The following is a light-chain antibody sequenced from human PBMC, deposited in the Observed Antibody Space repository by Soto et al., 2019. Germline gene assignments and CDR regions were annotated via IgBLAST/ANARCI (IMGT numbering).Light chain of an antibody. V-gene: IGKV3-11*01. J-gene: IGKJ5*01. CDR2: DAY. CDR1: QSFRGL. CDR3: QQRHMWPIT. Sequence: EVVLTRSPVTLSLSPGERATLSCRSSQSFRGLLAWYQQKPGQAPRLLIYDAYNRATGIPPRFSGSVSGTDVTITISSLETEDASVYDCQQRHMWPITFGQGTRLEI.